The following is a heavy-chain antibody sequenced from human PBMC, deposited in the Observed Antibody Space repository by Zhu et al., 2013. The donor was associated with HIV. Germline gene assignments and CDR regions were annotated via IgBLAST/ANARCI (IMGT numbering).Heavy chain of an antibody. D-gene: IGHD3-22*01. CDR2: ISAYNGNT. J-gene: IGHJ4*02. Sequence: VQLVQSGAEVKKPGASVKVXCKASGYTFTSYGISWVRQAPGQGLEWMGWISAYNGNTNYAQKFQGRVTITADESTSTAYMELSSLRSEDTAVYYCARDSRWDSSGYYYDYWGQGTLVTVSS. CDR1: GYTFTSYG. CDR3: ARDSRWDSSGYYYDY. V-gene: IGHV1-18*01.